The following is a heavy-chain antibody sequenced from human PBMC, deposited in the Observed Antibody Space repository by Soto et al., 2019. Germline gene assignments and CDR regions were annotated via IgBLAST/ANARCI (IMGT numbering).Heavy chain of an antibody. CDR3: ARGLTTVTTVRYFDL. Sequence: QVQLQQWGAGLLKPSETLSLTCAVYGGSFSGYYWSWIRQPPGKGLEWIGEINHRGSTNYNPSLKRRVTISVATSKNQFSLKLNSVTAADTAVYYCARGLTTVTTVRYFDLWGRGTLVIVSS. CDR2: INHRGST. V-gene: IGHV4-34*01. J-gene: IGHJ2*01. CDR1: GGSFSGYY. D-gene: IGHD4-17*01.